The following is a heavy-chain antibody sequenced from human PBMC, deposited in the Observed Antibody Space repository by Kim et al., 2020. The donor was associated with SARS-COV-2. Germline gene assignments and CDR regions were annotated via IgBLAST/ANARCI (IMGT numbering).Heavy chain of an antibody. J-gene: IGHJ4*02. V-gene: IGHV3-30*02. Sequence: ADAVKGQLTKSRDNSKTTLYMQMTSLRDEDTAVYYCEQSGDGGSTNYFDYWGQGTLVTVSS. D-gene: IGHD2-21*02. CDR3: EQSGDGGSTNYFDY.